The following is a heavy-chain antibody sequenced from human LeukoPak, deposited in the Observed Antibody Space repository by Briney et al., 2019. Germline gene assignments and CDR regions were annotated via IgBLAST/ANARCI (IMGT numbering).Heavy chain of an antibody. CDR3: AKDAIAAAGNVY. J-gene: IGHJ4*02. CDR2: ISWNSGSI. V-gene: IGHV3-9*01. CDR1: GFTFDDYA. D-gene: IGHD6-13*01. Sequence: GRSLRLSCAASGFTFDDYAMHWVRQAPGKGLEWVSGISWNSGSIGYADSVKGRFTISRDNAKNSLYLQMNSLRAEDTALYCCAKDAIAAAGNVYWGQGTLVTVSS.